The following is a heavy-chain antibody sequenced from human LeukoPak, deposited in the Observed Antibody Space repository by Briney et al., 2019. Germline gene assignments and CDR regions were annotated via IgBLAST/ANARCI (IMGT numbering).Heavy chain of an antibody. Sequence: SETLSLTCAVYGGSFSGYYWSWIRQPPGKGLEWIGEINHSGNTNYNPSLKSRITISVDRSKNQISLNLSPVTAADTAVYYCARNSGYSLAIWGQGTMVTVS. CDR2: INHSGNT. CDR3: ARNSGYSLAI. V-gene: IGHV4-34*01. D-gene: IGHD5-18*01. CDR1: GGSFSGYY. J-gene: IGHJ3*02.